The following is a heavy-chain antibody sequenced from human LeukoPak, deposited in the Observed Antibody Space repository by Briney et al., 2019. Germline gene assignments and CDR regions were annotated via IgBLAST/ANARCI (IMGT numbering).Heavy chain of an antibody. CDR1: GFTFSDYY. J-gene: IGHJ5*02. CDR3: ARVVYDILTGYYLSGWFDP. V-gene: IGHV3-11*04. CDR2: ISSSGSTI. Sequence: GGSLRLSCAASGFTFSDYYMSWIRQAPGKGLEWVSYISSSGSTIYYADSVKGRFTISRDNAKNSLYLQMNSLRAEDTAVYYCARVVYDILTGYYLSGWFDPWGQGTLVTVSS. D-gene: IGHD3-9*01.